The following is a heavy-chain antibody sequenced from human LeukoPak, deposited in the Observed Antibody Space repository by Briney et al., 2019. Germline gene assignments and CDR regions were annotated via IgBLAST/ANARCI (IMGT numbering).Heavy chain of an antibody. CDR2: ISGSGGST. CDR3: ARDGVGDWGSSSTGFDP. CDR1: GFTFSSYG. D-gene: IGHD6-13*01. J-gene: IGHJ5*02. Sequence: GGSLRLSCAASGFTFSSYGMSWVRQAPGKGLEWVSTISGSGGSTYYADSVKGRFTISRDNAKNSLYLQMNSLRAEDTAVYYCARDGVGDWGSSSTGFDPWGQGTLVTVSS. V-gene: IGHV3-23*01.